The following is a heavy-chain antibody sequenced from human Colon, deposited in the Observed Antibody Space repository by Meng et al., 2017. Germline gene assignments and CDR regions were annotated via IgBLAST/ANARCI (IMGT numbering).Heavy chain of an antibody. Sequence: GESLKISCVVSGLTFRRYAMHWVRQAPGKGLEWVAVIAYDGGHKDYADSVKGRFTLSRDNSLNTLYLQMNSLRAEDTAVYYCARDYNDGSGRFDYWGQGTLVTVSS. V-gene: IGHV3-30*01. D-gene: IGHD3-22*01. CDR1: GLTFRRYA. CDR3: ARDYNDGSGRFDY. J-gene: IGHJ4*02. CDR2: IAYDGGHK.